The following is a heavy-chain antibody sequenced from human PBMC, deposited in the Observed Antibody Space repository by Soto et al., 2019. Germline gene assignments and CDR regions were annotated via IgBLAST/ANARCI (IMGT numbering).Heavy chain of an antibody. CDR3: ATSGGGWYLY. Sequence: QVQLVQSGAEVKKPGASVKVSCKASGYTFSSYDINWVRQATGQGLEWMGWLNPNSGDTGYAQKFQGRVTLTRNTSIHPAYIALSSLTSDDTAVYYCATSGGGWYLYWGQGTLVTVSS. D-gene: IGHD6-19*01. V-gene: IGHV1-8*01. CDR1: GYTFSSYD. CDR2: LNPNSGDT. J-gene: IGHJ4*02.